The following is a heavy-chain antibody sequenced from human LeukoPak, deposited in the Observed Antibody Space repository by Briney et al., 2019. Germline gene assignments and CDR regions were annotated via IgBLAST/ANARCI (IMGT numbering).Heavy chain of an antibody. D-gene: IGHD1-26*01. CDR2: ISAYNGNT. Sequence: ASVKVSCKASGYTFTSYGISWVRQAPGQGLEWMGWISAYNGNTNYAQKLQGRVTMTTDTSTSTAYMELRSLRSDDTAVNYCARESSGSFGYGMDVWGQGTTVTVSS. J-gene: IGHJ6*02. V-gene: IGHV1-18*01. CDR1: GYTFTSYG. CDR3: ARESSGSFGYGMDV.